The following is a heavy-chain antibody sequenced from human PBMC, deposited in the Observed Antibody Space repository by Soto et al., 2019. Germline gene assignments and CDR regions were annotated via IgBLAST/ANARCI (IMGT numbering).Heavy chain of an antibody. D-gene: IGHD3-10*02. Sequence: ETLSLTCTVSGGSISSSSYYWGWIRQPPGKGLEWIGSIYYSGSTYYNPSLKSRVTISVDTSKNQFSLKLSSVTAADTAVYYCARQRPRFGELLWGLFDPWGQGTLVTVSS. CDR1: GGSISSSSYY. J-gene: IGHJ5*02. V-gene: IGHV4-39*01. CDR3: ARQRPRFGELLWGLFDP. CDR2: IYYSGST.